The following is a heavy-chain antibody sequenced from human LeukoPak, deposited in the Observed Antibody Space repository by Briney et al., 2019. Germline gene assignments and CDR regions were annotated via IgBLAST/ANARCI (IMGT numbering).Heavy chain of an antibody. CDR1: GFTFSSYS. V-gene: IGHV3-21*01. CDR3: ARGSPGDCSSTSCFWFGMDV. CDR2: ISSRSSYI. J-gene: IGHJ6*02. D-gene: IGHD2-2*01. Sequence: GGSLRLSCAAFGFTFSSYSMNWVRQAPGKGLEWVSSISSRSSYIYYADSVKGRFTISRDNAKNSLYLRMNSLRAEDTAVYYCARGSPGDCSSTSCFWFGMDVWGQGTTVTVSS.